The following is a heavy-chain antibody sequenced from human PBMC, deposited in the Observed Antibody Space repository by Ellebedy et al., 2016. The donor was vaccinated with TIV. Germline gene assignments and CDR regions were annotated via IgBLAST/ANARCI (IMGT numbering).Heavy chain of an antibody. D-gene: IGHD7-27*01. CDR3: AKEPYELGRRLDY. CDR1: GFTFSTYA. J-gene: IGHJ4*02. V-gene: IGHV3-23*01. Sequence: GGSLRLSXAASGFTFSTYAMAWVRQAPGKGLEWVSTFSRSGATVYADSVKGRFTISRVTSKNTLFLQMNSLRVEDTAVYYCAKEPYELGRRLDYWGQGTLVTVSS. CDR2: FSRSGAT.